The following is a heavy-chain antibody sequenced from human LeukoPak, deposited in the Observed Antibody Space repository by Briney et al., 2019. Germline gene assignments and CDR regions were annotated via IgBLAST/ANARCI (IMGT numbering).Heavy chain of an antibody. J-gene: IGHJ3*02. CDR3: ARGAYYYDGSGSHDTFDI. D-gene: IGHD3-22*01. CDR1: GVSISSYY. Sequence: TPSETLSLTCTVSGVSISSYYWSWIRQPAGKGLEWIGRIYTSGSTNYNPSLKSRVTMSVDTSKNQFSLKLSSVTAADTAVYYCARGAYYYDGSGSHDTFDIWGQGTMVTVSS. V-gene: IGHV4-4*07. CDR2: IYTSGST.